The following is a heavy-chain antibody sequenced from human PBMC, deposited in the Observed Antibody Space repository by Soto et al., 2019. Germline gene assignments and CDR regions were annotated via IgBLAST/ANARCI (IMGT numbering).Heavy chain of an antibody. CDR2: ISYDGINR. J-gene: IGHJ4*02. CDR3: AKIVYIGYRTGLRGDLNY. Sequence: QGQLVESGVGVVQPGRSLRLSCATSGFTFNRYGMHWVLQAPGKGLEGVAVISYDGINRYYADSVRGRFTISRDISNNTLYLQMNGLRAEDTAVYYCAKIVYIGYRTGLRGDLNYWGQGTLVTVSS. V-gene: IGHV3-30*18. CDR1: GFTFNRYG. D-gene: IGHD1-26*01.